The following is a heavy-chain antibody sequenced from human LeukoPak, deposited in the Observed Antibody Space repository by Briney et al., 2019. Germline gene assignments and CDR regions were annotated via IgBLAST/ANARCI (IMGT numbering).Heavy chain of an antibody. CDR3: AGGIAVAGLDY. Sequence: GGSLRLSCAASGLIVSSNHMNWVRQAPGKGLEWVSVIYSGGSTYYTDSVKGRFTISRDNSKNTPYLQMNSLRVEDTAVYYCAGGIAVAGLDYWGQGTLVTVSS. V-gene: IGHV3-53*01. CDR1: GLIVSSNH. D-gene: IGHD6-19*01. J-gene: IGHJ4*02. CDR2: IYSGGST.